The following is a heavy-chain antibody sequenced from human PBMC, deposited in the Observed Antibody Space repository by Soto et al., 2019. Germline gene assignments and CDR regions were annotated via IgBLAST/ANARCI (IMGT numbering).Heavy chain of an antibody. CDR1: GFTFSSYA. CDR2: ISGSGGST. CDR3: AKDFDSSGWFRADACDI. J-gene: IGHJ3*02. D-gene: IGHD6-19*01. Sequence: GGSLRLSCAASGFTFSSYAMSWVRQAPGKGLEWVSGISGSGGSTYYADSVKGRFTISRDNSKNTLYLQMNSLRAEDTDLYYCAKDFDSSGWFRADACDIWGQGTMVTVSS. V-gene: IGHV3-23*01.